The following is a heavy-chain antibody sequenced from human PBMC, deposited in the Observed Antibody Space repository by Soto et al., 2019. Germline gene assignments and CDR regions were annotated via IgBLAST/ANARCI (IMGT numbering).Heavy chain of an antibody. V-gene: IGHV3-72*01. CDR2: TKDKANSYTA. J-gene: IGHJ4*02. D-gene: IGHD3-16*01. CDR3: TTEGALPGPDFDY. CDR1: GFTFSDHY. Sequence: EVQLVESGGGLVQPGGSLRLSCVASGFTFSDHYIDWVRQAPGKGLEWVGRTKDKANSYTAEYAASVKGRFTISRDDSKNTLYLQMNSLKNEDTAVYYCTTEGALPGPDFDYWGQGTLVTVSS.